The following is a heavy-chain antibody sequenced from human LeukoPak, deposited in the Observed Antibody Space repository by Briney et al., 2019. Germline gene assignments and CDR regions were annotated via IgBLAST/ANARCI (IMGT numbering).Heavy chain of an antibody. CDR2: ISSSSSYI. Sequence: GGSLRLSCAVSGFTFSSSSMNWVRQAPGKVLELLSSISSSSSYIYYADAVKGRFTISRDNAKNSLYLQMNSLRAEDTAVYYCARTLTMYSSSWPNWFDPWGQGTLVTVSS. J-gene: IGHJ5*02. CDR3: ARTLTMYSSSWPNWFDP. CDR1: GFTFSSSS. D-gene: IGHD6-13*01. V-gene: IGHV3-21*01.